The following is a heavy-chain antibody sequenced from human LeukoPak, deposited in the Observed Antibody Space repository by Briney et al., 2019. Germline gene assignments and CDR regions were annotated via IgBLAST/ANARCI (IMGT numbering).Heavy chain of an antibody. J-gene: IGHJ6*04. Sequence: SETLSLTCAVYGGSFSGYYWSWIRQPPGKGLEWIGEINHSGSTNYNPSPKSRVTISVDTSKNQFSLKLSSVTAADTAVYYCARGGPVGVLVPPPNTYYGMDVGGKGPRFTVS. CDR1: GGSFSGYY. V-gene: IGHV4-34*01. CDR3: ARGGPVGVLVPPPNTYYGMDV. CDR2: INHSGST. D-gene: IGHD3-22*01.